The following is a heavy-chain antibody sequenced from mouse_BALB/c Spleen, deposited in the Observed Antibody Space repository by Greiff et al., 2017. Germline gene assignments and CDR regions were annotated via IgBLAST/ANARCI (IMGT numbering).Heavy chain of an antibody. J-gene: IGHJ3*01. CDR2: ISDGGSYT. CDR1: GFTFSDYY. D-gene: IGHD4-1*01. CDR3: ARGEGTGAWFAY. V-gene: IGHV5-4*02. Sequence: EVQLVESGGGLVKPGGSLKLSCAASGFTFSDYYMYWVRQTPEKRLEWVATISDGGSYTYYPDSVKGRFTISRDNAKNNLYLQMSSLKSEDTAMYYCARGEGTGAWFAYWGQGTLVTVSA.